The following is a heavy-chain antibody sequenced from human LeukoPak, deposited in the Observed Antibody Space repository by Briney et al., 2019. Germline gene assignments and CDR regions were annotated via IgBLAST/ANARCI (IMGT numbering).Heavy chain of an antibody. CDR3: ARVYCSSTSCYWGYFQH. V-gene: IGHV3-48*04. CDR2: ISSSSSTI. CDR1: GFTFSSYS. D-gene: IGHD2-2*01. J-gene: IGHJ1*01. Sequence: PGGSLRLSCAASGFTFSSYSMNWVRQAPGKGLEWVSYISSSSSTICYADSVKGRFTISRDNAKNSLYLQMNSLRAEDTAVYYCARVYCSSTSCYWGYFQHWGQGTLVTVSS.